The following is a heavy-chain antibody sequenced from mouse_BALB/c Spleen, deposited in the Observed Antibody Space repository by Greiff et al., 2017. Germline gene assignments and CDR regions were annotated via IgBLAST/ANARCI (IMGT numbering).Heavy chain of an antibody. CDR2: ISDGGSYT. CDR1: GFTFSDYY. V-gene: IGHV5-4*02. D-gene: IGHD2-4*01. J-gene: IGHJ3*01. CDR3: ARGHYDYDGFAY. Sequence: EVQGVESGGGLVKPGGSLKLSCAASGFTFSDYYMYWVRQTPEKRLEWVATISDGGSYTYYPDSVKGRFTISRDNAKNNLYLQMSSLKSEDTAMYYCARGHYDYDGFAYWGQGTLVTVSA.